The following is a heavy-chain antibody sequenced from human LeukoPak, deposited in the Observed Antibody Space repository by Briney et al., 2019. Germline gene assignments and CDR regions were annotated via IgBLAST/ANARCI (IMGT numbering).Heavy chain of an antibody. D-gene: IGHD3-9*01. CDR1: GFTFSSYG. Sequence: PGRSLRLSCAASGFTFSSYGVHWVRQAPGKGLEWVAVIWYDGSNKYYADSVKGRFTISRDNSKNTLYLQMNSLRAEDTAVYYCAREDDTAAFDIWGQGTMVTVSS. CDR2: IWYDGSNK. V-gene: IGHV3-33*01. CDR3: AREDDTAAFDI. J-gene: IGHJ3*02.